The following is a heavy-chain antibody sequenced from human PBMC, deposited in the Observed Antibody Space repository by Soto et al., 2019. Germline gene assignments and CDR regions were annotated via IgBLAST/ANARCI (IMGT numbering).Heavy chain of an antibody. V-gene: IGHV3-23*01. CDR1: GFTFSSYA. J-gene: IGHJ5*02. D-gene: IGHD5-12*01. CDR2: ISGSGGST. Sequence: GGSLRLSCAASGFTFSSYAMSWVRQAPGKGLEWVSAISGSGGSTYYADSVKGRFTISRDNSKNTLYLQMNSLRAEDTAVYYCAKDLMGDIVATINAWGQGTLVTVSS. CDR3: AKDLMGDIVATINA.